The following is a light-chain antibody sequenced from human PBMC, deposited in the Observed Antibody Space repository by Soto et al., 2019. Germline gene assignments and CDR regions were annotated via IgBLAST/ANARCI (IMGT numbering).Light chain of an antibody. CDR2: GNS. CDR3: QSYDSSLSGHVV. Sequence: QSVLTQPPSGSGAPGQRVTISCTGSSSNIGAGYDVHWYQQLPGTAPKLLIYGNSNRPSGVPDRFSGSKSGTSASLAITGLQAEDEADYYCQSYDSSLSGHVVFGGGTKLTLL. CDR1: SSNIGAGYD. V-gene: IGLV1-40*01. J-gene: IGLJ2*01.